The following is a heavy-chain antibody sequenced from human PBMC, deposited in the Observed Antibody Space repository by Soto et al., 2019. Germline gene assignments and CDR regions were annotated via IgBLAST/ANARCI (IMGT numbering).Heavy chain of an antibody. D-gene: IGHD6-13*01. CDR2: IWYDGSNK. J-gene: IGHJ6*02. V-gene: IGHV3-33*01. Sequence: GGSLRLSCAASGFTFSSYGMHWVRQAPGKGLEWVAVIWYDGSNKYYADSVKGRFTISRDNSKNTLYLQMNSLRAEDTAVYYCARDKIAAAGTQYYYYYGMDVWGQGTTVTVSS. CDR3: ARDKIAAAGTQYYYYYGMDV. CDR1: GFTFSSYG.